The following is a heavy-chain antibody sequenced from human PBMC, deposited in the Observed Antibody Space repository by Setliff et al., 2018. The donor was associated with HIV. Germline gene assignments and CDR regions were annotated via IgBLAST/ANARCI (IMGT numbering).Heavy chain of an antibody. Sequence: GASVKVSCKASGYTFSRYSMNWVRQAPGQGLEWMGSLNTNTWNPRYAPGFTGRFVFSLDTSATTAHLQINGLKTDDTAVYYCARDYNYASGTYNWFDPWGQGTLVTVSS. J-gene: IGHJ5*02. CDR2: LNTNTWNP. CDR3: ARDYNYASGTYNWFDP. D-gene: IGHD3-10*01. CDR1: GYTFSRYS. V-gene: IGHV7-4-1*02.